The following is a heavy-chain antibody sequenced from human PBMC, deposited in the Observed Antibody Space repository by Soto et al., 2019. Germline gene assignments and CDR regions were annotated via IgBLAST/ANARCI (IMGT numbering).Heavy chain of an antibody. D-gene: IGHD2-2*01. CDR1: GFTFSSYW. Sequence: PVGSLRLSCAASGFTFSSYWMSWVRQAPGKGLEWVANIKQDGSEKYYVDSVKGRFTISRDNAKNSLYLQMNSLRAEDTAVYYCVLGGRASWFDYWGQGTLVTVSS. CDR3: VLGGRASWFDY. CDR2: IKQDGSEK. V-gene: IGHV3-7*01. J-gene: IGHJ4*02.